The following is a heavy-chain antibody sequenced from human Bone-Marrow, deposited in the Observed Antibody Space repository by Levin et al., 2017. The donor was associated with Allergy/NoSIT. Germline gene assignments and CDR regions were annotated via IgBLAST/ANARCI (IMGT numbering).Heavy chain of an antibody. CDR2: IYYSGST. D-gene: IGHD6-13*01. Sequence: SQTLSLTCTVSGGSISSYYWSWIRQPPGKGLEWIGYIYYSGSTNYNPSLKSRVTISVDTSKNQFSLKLSSVTAADTAVYYCARDSSSWEYWGQGTLVTVSS. J-gene: IGHJ4*02. CDR1: GGSISSYY. V-gene: IGHV4-59*01. CDR3: ARDSSSWEY.